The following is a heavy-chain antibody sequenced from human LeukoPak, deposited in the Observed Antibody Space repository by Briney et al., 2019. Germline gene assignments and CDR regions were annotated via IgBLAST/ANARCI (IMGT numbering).Heavy chain of an antibody. Sequence: GESLRLSCAASGFTFSSYAMSWVRPAPGKGLEWVSAISGSGGSPYYAASVKGRFTISRDNSKNTLYLQMNSLRGEDTAVYYCAKEGADIVVVPAAENWFDPWGQGTLVTVSS. CDR2: ISGSGGSP. J-gene: IGHJ5*02. CDR1: GFTFSSYA. CDR3: AKEGADIVVVPAAENWFDP. D-gene: IGHD2-2*01. V-gene: IGHV3-23*01.